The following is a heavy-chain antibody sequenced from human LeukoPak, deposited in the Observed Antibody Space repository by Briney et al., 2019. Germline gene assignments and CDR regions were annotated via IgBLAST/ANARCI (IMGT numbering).Heavy chain of an antibody. CDR2: ITAYNGNT. Sequence: PGGSLRLSCEASGYTFTTYGMHWVRQAPGQGLEWMGWITAYNGNTNYAQKLQGRVTMTTDTSTSTAYMELRSLRADDTAVYYCARRRGYGYDWYFDLWGRGTLVTVSS. CDR1: GYTFTTYG. V-gene: IGHV1-18*01. J-gene: IGHJ2*01. CDR3: ARRRGYGYDWYFDL. D-gene: IGHD5-18*01.